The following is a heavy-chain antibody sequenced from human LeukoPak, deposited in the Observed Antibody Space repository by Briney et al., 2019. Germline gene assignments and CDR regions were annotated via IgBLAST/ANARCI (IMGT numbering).Heavy chain of an antibody. CDR2: IYYSGST. Sequence: PSETLSLTCTVSGGSISSYYWSWIRQPPGKGLEWIGYIYYSGSTNYNPSLKSRVTISVDTSKNQFSLKLSSVTAADTAVYYCARNIAAAPFHYYYYMDVWGKGTTVTISS. D-gene: IGHD6-13*01. CDR3: ARNIAAAPFHYYYYMDV. V-gene: IGHV4-59*01. CDR1: GGSISSYY. J-gene: IGHJ6*03.